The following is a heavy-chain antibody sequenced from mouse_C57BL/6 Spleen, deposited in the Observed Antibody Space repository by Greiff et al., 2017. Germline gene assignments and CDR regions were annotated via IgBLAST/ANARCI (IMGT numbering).Heavy chain of an antibody. J-gene: IGHJ1*03. V-gene: IGHV1-22*01. CDR1: GYTFTDYN. Sequence: EVQLQESGPELVKPGASVKMSCKASGYTFTDYNMHWVKQSHGKSLEWIGYINPNNGGTSYNRKFKGKATLTVNKSSSTAYMELRSLTSEDSAVYYCARSDGPNWYFDVWGTGTTVTVSS. CDR3: ARSDGPNWYFDV. CDR2: INPNNGGT. D-gene: IGHD2-3*01.